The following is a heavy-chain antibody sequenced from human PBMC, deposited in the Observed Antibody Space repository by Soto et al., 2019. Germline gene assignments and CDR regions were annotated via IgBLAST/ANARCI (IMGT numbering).Heavy chain of an antibody. D-gene: IGHD6-13*01. CDR2: IYYSGST. CDR3: AREGGGSSRDAFDI. CDR1: GGSISSYY. V-gene: IGHV4-59*12. Sequence: LALTCTVSGGSISSYYWSWIRQPPGKGLEWIGYIYYSGSTNYNPSLKSRVTISVDTSKNQFSLKLSSVTAADTAVYYCAREGGGSSRDAFDIWGQGTMVTVSS. J-gene: IGHJ3*02.